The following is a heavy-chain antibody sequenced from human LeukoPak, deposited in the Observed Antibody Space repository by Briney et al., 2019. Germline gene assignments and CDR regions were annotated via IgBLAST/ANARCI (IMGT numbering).Heavy chain of an antibody. V-gene: IGHV3-48*03. J-gene: IGHJ6*04. D-gene: IGHD1-1*01. CDR1: GFTFSSYE. CDR2: ISSSGSTI. Sequence: QPGGSLRLSCAASGFTFSSYEMNWVRQAPGKGLEWVSYISSSGSTIYYADSVKGRFTISRDNAKNSLYLQMNSLRAEDTAVYYCARNRGNWNTTIYYYYGMDVWGKGTTVTVSS. CDR3: ARNRGNWNTTIYYYYGMDV.